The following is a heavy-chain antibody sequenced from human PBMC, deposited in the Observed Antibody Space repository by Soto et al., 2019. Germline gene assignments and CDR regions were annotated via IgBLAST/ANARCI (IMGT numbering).Heavy chain of an antibody. CDR1: GSSISSGSYY. D-gene: IGHD2-15*01. V-gene: IGHV4-31*02. Sequence: KPSETLSLTCTVSGSSISSGSYYWSWIRQHPGKGLEWIGYIYHSGSTYYNPSLKSRATISLDTSKNQFSLKLSSVTAADTAVYYCARDYMAVVDWGQGTLVTVSS. CDR2: IYHSGST. CDR3: ARDYMAVVD. J-gene: IGHJ4*02.